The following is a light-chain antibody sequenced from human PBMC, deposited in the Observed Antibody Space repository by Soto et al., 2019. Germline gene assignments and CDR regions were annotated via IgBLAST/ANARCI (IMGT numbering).Light chain of an antibody. V-gene: IGLV2-8*01. J-gene: IGLJ1*01. Sequence: QSVLTPTPSASGSPGRSVTISCTGTKSDIGVYDFVSWYQHHPGKAPRLIIYEVVQRPSGVPDRFSGSKSGNTASLTVSGLQAADEADYFCKSYAGSNTYVFGSGTKVTVL. CDR2: EVV. CDR3: KSYAGSNTYV. CDR1: KSDIGVYDF.